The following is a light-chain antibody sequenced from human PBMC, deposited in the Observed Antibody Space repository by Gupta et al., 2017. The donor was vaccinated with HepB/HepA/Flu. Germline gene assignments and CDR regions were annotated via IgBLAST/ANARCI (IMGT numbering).Light chain of an antibody. CDR1: QSVSRD. Sequence: IVMTQSPATLSVPPGDRATLSCRASQSVSRDLAWYQQRPGQAPRLVIYATSTRAAGIPGRFSGSGSGTDFTLTISSLQSEDFAVYFCLQYNNWPRTFGQGTKVEIK. CDR3: LQYNNWPRT. CDR2: ATS. V-gene: IGKV3-15*01. J-gene: IGKJ1*01.